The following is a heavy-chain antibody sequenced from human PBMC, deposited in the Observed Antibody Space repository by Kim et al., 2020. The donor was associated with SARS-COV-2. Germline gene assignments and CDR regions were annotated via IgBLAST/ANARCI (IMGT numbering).Heavy chain of an antibody. J-gene: IGHJ6*02. V-gene: IGHV4-59*13. CDR3: VGTYDFWSGYYTPSGMDV. Sequence: SETLSLTCTVSGGSISSYYWSWIRQPPGKGLEWIGYIYYSGSTNYNPSLKSRVTISVDTSKNQFSLKLSSVTAADTAVYYCVGTYDFWSGYYTPSGMDVWGQGTTVTVSS. D-gene: IGHD3-3*01. CDR1: GGSISSYY. CDR2: IYYSGST.